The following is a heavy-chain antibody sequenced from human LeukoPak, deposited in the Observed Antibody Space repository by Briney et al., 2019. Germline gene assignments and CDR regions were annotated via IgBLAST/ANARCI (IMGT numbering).Heavy chain of an antibody. CDR3: ARDSVTGHYFDS. CDR1: GYTFTSYH. Sequence: ASVKVSCKASGYTFTSYHMHWVRQAPGQGLEWMGIINPSGGTTNYAQKFRGRVTMTRDMSTSTVYMELSSLRSEDTAVYYCARDSVTGHYFDSWGQGTLVTVSS. D-gene: IGHD4-17*01. J-gene: IGHJ4*02. V-gene: IGHV1-46*01. CDR2: INPSGGTT.